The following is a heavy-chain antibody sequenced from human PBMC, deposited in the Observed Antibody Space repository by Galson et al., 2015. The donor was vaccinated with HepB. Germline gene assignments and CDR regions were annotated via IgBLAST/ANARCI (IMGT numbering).Heavy chain of an antibody. J-gene: IGHJ4*02. CDR3: ARVGSYCTKGVCYTYFDY. CDR2: INYSGST. CDR1: GGSISSYY. V-gene: IGHV4-59*01. D-gene: IGHD2-8*01. Sequence: LSLTCTVFGGSISSYYWSWIRQPPGKGLEWIGFINYSGSTNYNPSLKSRVTVSLDTSKNQFSLKLNSVTAADTALYYCARVGSYCTKGVCYTYFDYWGQGTLVTVSS.